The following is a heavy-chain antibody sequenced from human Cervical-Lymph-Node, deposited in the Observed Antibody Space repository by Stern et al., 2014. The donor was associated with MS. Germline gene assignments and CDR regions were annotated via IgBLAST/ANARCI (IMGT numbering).Heavy chain of an antibody. D-gene: IGHD3-3*01. J-gene: IGHJ4*02. CDR1: GFTFNRCA. V-gene: IGHV3-23*04. CDR2: IGDGGGST. Sequence: EVQLVESGGGLVQPGGSLRLSCAASGFTFNRCAMNWVRQAPGKGLEWVSAIGDGGGSTYYTDSVKGRFTISRDNSKNTLYLRMNSLRAEDTAVYYCARSSGYDDFWSGFYRRSFFDLWGQGTLVTVSS. CDR3: ARSSGYDDFWSGFYRRSFFDL.